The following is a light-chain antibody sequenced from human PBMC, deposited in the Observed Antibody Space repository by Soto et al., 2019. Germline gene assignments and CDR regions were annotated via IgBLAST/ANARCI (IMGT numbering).Light chain of an antibody. CDR1: QSVLYSSNNKNY. V-gene: IGKV4-1*01. J-gene: IGKJ4*01. CDR2: WAS. CDR3: QQYYSTPLT. Sequence: DIVITESPYSLAVFVLESDTINCKSSQSVLYSSNNKNYLAWYQQKPGQPPKLLICWASTRESGVPDRFSGSGSGTDFTLTISSLQAEDVAVYYCQQYYSTPLTFGGGTKVDI.